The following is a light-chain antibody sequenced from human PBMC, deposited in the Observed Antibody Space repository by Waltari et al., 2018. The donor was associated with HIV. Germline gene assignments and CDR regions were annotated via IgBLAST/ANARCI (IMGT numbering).Light chain of an antibody. V-gene: IGLV2-8*01. J-gene: IGLJ2*01. CDR3: SSYAGSATLA. CDR2: EVT. CDR1: SRDVGAYNL. Sequence: QSALTQPPPASASPGQSVTISCTGTSRDVGAYNLVSWYQQRPGEAPKLMIYEVTKRPSGVPARFSGSKSGNTASLTVSGLQAEDEADYYCSSYAGSATLAFGGGTKLTVL.